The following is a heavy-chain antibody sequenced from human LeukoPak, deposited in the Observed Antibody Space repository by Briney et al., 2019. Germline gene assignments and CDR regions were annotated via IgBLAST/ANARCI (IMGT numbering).Heavy chain of an antibody. CDR1: GDSVSSNIAA. V-gene: IGHV6-1*01. J-gene: IGHJ4*02. D-gene: IGHD2-8*02. CDR3: ATYTQYFGAPGGADY. Sequence: SQTLSLTCVISGDSVSSNIAAWTWIRQSPSRGLEWLGRTYYRSRWFYEYAVSVKGRIIINLDTSKNQLSLQMNSVIPEDTAVYYCATYTQYFGAPGGADYWGLGTLVTVSS. CDR2: TYYRSRWFY.